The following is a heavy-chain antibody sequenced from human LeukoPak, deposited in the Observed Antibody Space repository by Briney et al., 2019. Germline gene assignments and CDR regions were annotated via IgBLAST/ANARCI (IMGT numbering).Heavy chain of an antibody. J-gene: IGHJ4*02. D-gene: IGHD6-19*01. V-gene: IGHV3-74*01. CDR3: ATKQWLAPPPDS. CDR1: LYTLSVYW. Sequence: PGGSLRLSCAASLYTLSVYWMLWVRQAPGKGLESVSRINTDGTVTTYADSVKGRFTVSRDNADNTMFLQMNSVRDEDTAVYYCATKQWLAPPPDSWGQGTPVTVSS. CDR2: INTDGTVT.